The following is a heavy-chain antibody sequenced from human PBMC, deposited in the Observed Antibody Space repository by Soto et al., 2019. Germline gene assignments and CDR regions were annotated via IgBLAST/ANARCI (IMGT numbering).Heavy chain of an antibody. CDR1: GFTFSSYS. Sequence: GGSLRLSCAASGFTFSSYSMNWVRQAPGKGLEWVSYISSSSSTIYYADSVKGRFTISRDNAKNSLYLQMNSLRDEDTAVYYCATPLFSSSYYYGMDVWGQGTTVTVSS. V-gene: IGHV3-48*02. J-gene: IGHJ6*02. D-gene: IGHD6-13*01. CDR2: ISSSSSTI. CDR3: ATPLFSSSYYYGMDV.